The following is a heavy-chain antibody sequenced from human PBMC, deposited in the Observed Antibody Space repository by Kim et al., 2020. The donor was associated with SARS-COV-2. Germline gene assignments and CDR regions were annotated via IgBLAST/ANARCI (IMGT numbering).Heavy chain of an antibody. D-gene: IGHD3-3*01. J-gene: IGHJ6*02. Sequence: SETLSLTCTVSGGPISSGGYYWSWIRQHPGKGLEWIEYIYYSGSTYYNPSLKSRVTISVDTSKNQFSLKLSSVTAADTAVYYCARDSSDFWSGISYYYYYGMDVWGQGTTVTVSS. V-gene: IGHV4-31*03. CDR2: IYYSGST. CDR3: ARDSSDFWSGISYYYYYGMDV. CDR1: GGPISSGGYY.